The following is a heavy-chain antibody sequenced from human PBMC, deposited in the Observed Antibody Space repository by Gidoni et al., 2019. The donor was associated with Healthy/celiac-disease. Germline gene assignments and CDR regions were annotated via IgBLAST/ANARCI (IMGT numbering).Heavy chain of an antibody. J-gene: IGHJ3*02. Sequence: EVQLLESGGGLVQPGGSLRLSGAASGSTFSSYAMSWVRQAPGKGLEWGSAISGSGGSTYYADSVKGRFTISRDNSKNTLYLQMNSLRAEDTAVYYCASYGGNHDAFDIWGQGTMVTVSS. CDR3: ASYGGNHDAFDI. CDR2: ISGSGGST. CDR1: GSTFSSYA. D-gene: IGHD4-17*01. V-gene: IGHV3-23*01.